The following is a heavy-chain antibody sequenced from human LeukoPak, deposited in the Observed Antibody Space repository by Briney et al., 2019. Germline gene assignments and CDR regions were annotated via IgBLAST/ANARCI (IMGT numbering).Heavy chain of an antibody. D-gene: IGHD2-2*01. V-gene: IGHV3-74*01. CDR2: IDTDGSST. J-gene: IGHJ4*02. Sequence: PGGSLRISCAASGFTFSGYWMHWVRQAPGKGLVWVSRIDTDGSSTIYADSVKGRFTISRDNAKNTLHLLMNSLRAEDTAVYYCTRGYVGIDYWGLGTLVTVSS. CDR3: TRGYVGIDY. CDR1: GFTFSGYW.